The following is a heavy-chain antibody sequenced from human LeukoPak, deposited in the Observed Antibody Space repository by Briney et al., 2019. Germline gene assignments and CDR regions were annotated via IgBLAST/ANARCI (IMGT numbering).Heavy chain of an antibody. CDR1: GYTFTSYA. CDR2: ISGYNGNT. D-gene: IGHD5-18*01. J-gene: IGHJ6*02. Sequence: ASVEVSCKASGYTFTSYAISWVRQAPGQGLEWMGWISGYNGNTKYAQKVQGRVTMTTDTSTSTAYMELRSLRSDDTAVYYCARGYSYGSDYYYGMDVWGQGTTVTVSS. V-gene: IGHV1-18*01. CDR3: ARGYSYGSDYYYGMDV.